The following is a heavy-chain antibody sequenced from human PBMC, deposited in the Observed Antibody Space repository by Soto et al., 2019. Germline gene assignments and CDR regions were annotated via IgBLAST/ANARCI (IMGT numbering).Heavy chain of an antibody. V-gene: IGHV1-18*01. Sequence: ASVKVSCKASGYTFTSCGISWVRQAPGQGIEWIRLINTYNGYTNYPQNFQGRVTMTTDTSTGTVYMELRSLTSDDTAVYYCARNILSGFYGDDSYYALDVWGQGTTVTVSS. CDR3: ARNILSGFYGDDSYYALDV. D-gene: IGHD3-9*01. J-gene: IGHJ6*02. CDR1: GYTFTSCG. CDR2: INTYNGYT.